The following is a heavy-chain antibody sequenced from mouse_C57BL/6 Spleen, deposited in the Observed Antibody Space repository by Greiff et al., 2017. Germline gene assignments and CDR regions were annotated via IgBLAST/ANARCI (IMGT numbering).Heavy chain of an antibody. J-gene: IGHJ3*01. Sequence: QVQLQQPGAELAKPGASVKMSCKASGYTFTSYWITWVKQRPGQGLEWIGDSYPGSGSTNYNEKFKSKASLTVETSSSKAYMQLSSLTSEDSAVYYCARGRDPAWFAYWVQGTLVTVSA. CDR2: SYPGSGST. CDR1: GYTFTSYW. V-gene: IGHV1-55*01. CDR3: ARGRDPAWFAY.